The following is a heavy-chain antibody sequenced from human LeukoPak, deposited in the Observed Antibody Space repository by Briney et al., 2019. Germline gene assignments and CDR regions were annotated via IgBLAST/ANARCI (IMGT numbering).Heavy chain of an antibody. Sequence: RSESLSLTCTVSGGSISSYYWSLIRQPPGKGLEWIGYIYYSGSTNYNPSPKSRVTISVDTSKNQFSLKLSSVTAADTAVYYCARDSTTEYYGMDVWGQGTTVTVSS. CDR3: ARDSTTEYYGMDV. CDR2: IYYSGST. J-gene: IGHJ6*02. V-gene: IGHV4-59*12. CDR1: GGSISSYY. D-gene: IGHD1-14*01.